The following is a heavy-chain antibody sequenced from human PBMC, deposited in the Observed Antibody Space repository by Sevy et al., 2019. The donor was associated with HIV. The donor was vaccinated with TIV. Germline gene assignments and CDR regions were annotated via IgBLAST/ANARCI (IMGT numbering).Heavy chain of an antibody. D-gene: IGHD2-15*01. Sequence: GGSLRLSCVASEFIFNDAWMHWVRQAPGKGLEWVGRIKSNIDGTAIDYAAPVKGRFTISRDDSKNTAFLQMNSLKSEDTAVYFCTTKGRDCSGIGCQISWGQGTQVTVSS. J-gene: IGHJ5*02. CDR2: IKSNIDGTAI. V-gene: IGHV3-15*01. CDR1: EFIFNDAW. CDR3: TTKGRDCSGIGCQIS.